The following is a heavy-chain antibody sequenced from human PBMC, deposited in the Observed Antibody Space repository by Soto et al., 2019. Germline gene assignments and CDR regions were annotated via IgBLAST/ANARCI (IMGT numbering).Heavy chain of an antibody. V-gene: IGHV4-39*01. J-gene: IGHJ4*02. CDR3: ARQLRPKDDPGYFDY. Sequence: SETLSLTCTVSGGSISSSSYYWGWIRQPPGKGLEWIGSIYYSGSTYYNPSLKSRVTISVDTSKNQFSLKLCSVTAADTAVYYCARQLRPKDDPGYFDYWGQGTLVTVSS. CDR2: IYYSGST. CDR1: GGSISSSSYY.